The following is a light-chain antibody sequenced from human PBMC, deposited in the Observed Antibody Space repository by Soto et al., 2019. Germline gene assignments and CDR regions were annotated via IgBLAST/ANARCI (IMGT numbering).Light chain of an antibody. V-gene: IGKV3-20*01. Sequence: EMALTQSPGTLSLSPGERATLSCRASQSVGSTLAWYQQKPGLAPTLLISDASSRASGVPDRFTGGGSGTDFTLTIRRLEPEDFALYYCQQYVGSGSPITFGQGTRLEIK. CDR3: QQYVGSGSPIT. J-gene: IGKJ5*01. CDR2: DAS. CDR1: QSVGST.